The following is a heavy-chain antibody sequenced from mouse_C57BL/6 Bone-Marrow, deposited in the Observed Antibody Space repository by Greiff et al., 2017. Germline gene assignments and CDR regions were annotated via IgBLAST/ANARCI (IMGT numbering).Heavy chain of an antibody. CDR1: GYTFTDYN. CDR3: ARLDGSSPAWFAY. CDR2: INPNNGGT. J-gene: IGHJ3*01. D-gene: IGHD1-1*01. Sequence: EVQLQQSGPELVKPGASVKMSCKASGYTFTDYNMHWVKQSHGKSLEWIGYINPNNGGTSYNKKFKGKATLTVNKSSSTAYMELRSLTSEDSAVYYCARLDGSSPAWFAYWGQGTLVTVSA. V-gene: IGHV1-22*01.